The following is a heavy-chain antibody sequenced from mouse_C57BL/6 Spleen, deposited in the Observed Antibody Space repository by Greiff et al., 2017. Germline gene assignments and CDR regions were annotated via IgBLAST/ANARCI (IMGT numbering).Heavy chain of an antibody. Sequence: EVHLVESGGGLVKPGGSLKLSCAASGFTFSDYGMHWVRQAPEKGLEWVAYISSGSSTIYYADTVKGRFTISRDNAKNTLYLQMTSLRSEDTAVYYCARESYGMDYWGQGTSVTVSS. CDR1: GFTFSDYG. V-gene: IGHV5-17*01. J-gene: IGHJ4*01. CDR3: ARESYGMDY. CDR2: ISSGSSTI.